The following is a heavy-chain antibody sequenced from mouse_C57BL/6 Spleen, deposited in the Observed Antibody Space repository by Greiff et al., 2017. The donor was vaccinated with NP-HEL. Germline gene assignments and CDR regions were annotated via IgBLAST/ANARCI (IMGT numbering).Heavy chain of an antibody. V-gene: IGHV1-53*01. J-gene: IGHJ4*01. CDR2: INPSNGGT. CDR3: ARSRVIYGGYYAMDY. CDR1: GYTFTSYW. Sequence: QVQLQQPGTELVKPGASVKLSCKASGYTFTSYWMHWVKQRPGQGLEWIGNINPSNGGTNYNEKFKSKATLTVDKSSSTAYMQLSSLTSEDSAVYYCARSRVIYGGYYAMDYWGQGTSVTVSS. D-gene: IGHD1-1*02.